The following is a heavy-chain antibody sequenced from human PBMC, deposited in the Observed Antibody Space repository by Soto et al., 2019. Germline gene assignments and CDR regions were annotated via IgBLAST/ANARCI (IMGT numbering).Heavy chain of an antibody. CDR3: AREGFEYSSSSHYYYYGMDV. V-gene: IGHV3-33*01. CDR2: IWYDGSNK. J-gene: IGHJ6*02. CDR1: GFTFSSYG. D-gene: IGHD6-6*01. Sequence: GGSLRLSCAASGFTFSSYGMHWVRQAPGKGLEWVAVIWYDGSNKYYADSVKGRFTISRDNSKNTLYLQMNSLRAEDTAVYYCAREGFEYSSSSHYYYYGMDVWGQGTTVTVSS.